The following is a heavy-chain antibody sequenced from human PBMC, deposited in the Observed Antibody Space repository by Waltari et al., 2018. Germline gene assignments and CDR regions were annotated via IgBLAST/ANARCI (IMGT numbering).Heavy chain of an antibody. Sequence: QVQLQESGPGLVKPSETLSLTCAVSGYSISSGYYWGWIRQPPGKGLEWIGSIYHSGSTYYTPSLKSRVTISVDTSKNQFSLKLSSVTAADTAVYYCARLPPDCWGQGTLVTVSS. J-gene: IGHJ4*02. CDR1: GYSISSGYY. CDR2: IYHSGST. CDR3: ARLPPDC. V-gene: IGHV4-38-2*01. D-gene: IGHD2-15*01.